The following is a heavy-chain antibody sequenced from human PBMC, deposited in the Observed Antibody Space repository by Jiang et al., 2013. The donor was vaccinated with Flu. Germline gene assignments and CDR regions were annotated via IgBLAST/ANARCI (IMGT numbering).Heavy chain of an antibody. J-gene: IGHJ4*02. CDR1: GYTFNDYG. Sequence: GAEVKKPGASVKVSCKASGYTFNDYGIGWVRQAPGQGLEWMGWISAYSGTTNYAQKLQGRVTMTKDTSTSTAYMELRSLRSDDTAVYYCARVDIAVAGILYWGQGTLVTVSS. CDR2: ISAYSGTT. V-gene: IGHV1-18*04. CDR3: ARVDIAVAGILY. D-gene: IGHD6-19*01.